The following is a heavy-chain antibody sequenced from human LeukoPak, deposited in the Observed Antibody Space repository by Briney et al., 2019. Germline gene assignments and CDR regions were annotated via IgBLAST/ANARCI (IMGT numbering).Heavy chain of an antibody. CDR1: GFTFSNAW. D-gene: IGHD3-10*01. Sequence: AGGSLRLSCAASGFTFSNAWMSWVRQAPGKGLEWVGRIKSKTDGGTTDYAAPVKGRFTISRDDSKNTLYLQMNSLKTEDTAVYYCTTDSPYYGSGYWGQGTLVTVSS. CDR2: IKSKTDGGTT. CDR3: TTDSPYYGSGY. J-gene: IGHJ4*02. V-gene: IGHV3-15*01.